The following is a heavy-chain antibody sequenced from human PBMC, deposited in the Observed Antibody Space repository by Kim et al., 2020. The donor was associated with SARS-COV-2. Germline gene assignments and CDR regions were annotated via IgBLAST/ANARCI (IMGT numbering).Heavy chain of an antibody. J-gene: IGHJ5*02. D-gene: IGHD5-12*01. CDR2: ISWNSGSI. CDR3: AKVGEMATITGDGWFDP. Sequence: GGSLRLSCAASGFTFDDYAMHWVRQAPGKGLEWVSGISWNSGSIGYADSVKGRFTISRDNAKNSLYLQMNSLRAEDTALYYCAKVGEMATITGDGWFDPWGQGTLVTVSS. V-gene: IGHV3-9*01. CDR1: GFTFDDYA.